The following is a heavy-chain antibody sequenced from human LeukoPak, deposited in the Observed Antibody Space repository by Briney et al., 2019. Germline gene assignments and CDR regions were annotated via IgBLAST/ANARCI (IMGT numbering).Heavy chain of an antibody. Sequence: SETLSLTCTVSGGSISSSSFYRGWIRQPPGKGLEWIGSIYYSGSTYYNPSLKSRVTISVDTSKNQFSLKQSSLTAAARAVYYGARRGMGSSSSYWGQGTLVTVSS. CDR3: ARRGMGSSSSY. V-gene: IGHV4-39*01. CDR1: GGSISSSSFY. J-gene: IGHJ4*02. CDR2: IYYSGST. D-gene: IGHD6-6*01.